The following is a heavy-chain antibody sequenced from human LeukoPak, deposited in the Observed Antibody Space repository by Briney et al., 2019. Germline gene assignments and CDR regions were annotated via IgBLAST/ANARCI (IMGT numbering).Heavy chain of an antibody. CDR3: ARDGGNGDYYFDY. CDR1: TFSFSNYG. Sequence: GGSLRLSCAASTFSFSNYGMHWVRQVPGKGLEWLAFIQYDGSDKYYADSVKGRFTISRDNSKNTLYLQMNSLRAEDTAVYYCARDGGNGDYYFDYWGQGTLVTVSS. J-gene: IGHJ4*02. D-gene: IGHD4-17*01. V-gene: IGHV3-30*02. CDR2: IQYDGSDK.